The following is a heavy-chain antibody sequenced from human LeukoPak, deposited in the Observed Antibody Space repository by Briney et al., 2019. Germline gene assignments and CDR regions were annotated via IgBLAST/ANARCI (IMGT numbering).Heavy chain of an antibody. V-gene: IGHV4-59*01. J-gene: IGHJ4*02. CDR1: GSSISSYY. D-gene: IGHD3-10*01. Sequence: SETLSLTCTVSGSSISSYYWSWIRQPPGKGLEWIGYIYYSGSTNYNPSLKSRVTISVDTSKNQFSLKLSSVTAADTAVYYCARGAGGSGSYYLFRYWGQGTLVTVSS. CDR3: ARGAGGSGSYYLFRY. CDR2: IYYSGST.